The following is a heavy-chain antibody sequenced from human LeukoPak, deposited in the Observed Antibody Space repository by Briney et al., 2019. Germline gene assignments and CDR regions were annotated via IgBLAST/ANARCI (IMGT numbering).Heavy chain of an antibody. CDR3: ARGGGNSDLDY. CDR1: GGSFSGYY. Sequence: SETLSLTCAVYGGSFSGYYWSWIRRPPGKGLEWIGEINHSGSTNYNPSLKSRVTISVDTSKNQFSLKLSSVTAADTAVYYCARGGGNSDLDYWGQGTLVTVSS. CDR2: INHSGST. D-gene: IGHD4-23*01. J-gene: IGHJ4*02. V-gene: IGHV4-34*01.